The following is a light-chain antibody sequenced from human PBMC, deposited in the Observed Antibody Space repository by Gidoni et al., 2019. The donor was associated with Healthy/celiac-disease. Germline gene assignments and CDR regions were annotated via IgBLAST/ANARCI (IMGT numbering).Light chain of an antibody. J-gene: IGLJ2*01. CDR1: ALPKQY. CDR3: QSADSSGTYV. CDR2: KDS. Sequence: SYELTQPPSVSVSPGQTARITCSGDALPKQYAYWYQQKPGQAPVPVIYKDSERPSGIPERFSGSSSGKTVTLTISGIQAEDEADYYCQSADSSGTYVFGGGTKLTVL. V-gene: IGLV3-25*03.